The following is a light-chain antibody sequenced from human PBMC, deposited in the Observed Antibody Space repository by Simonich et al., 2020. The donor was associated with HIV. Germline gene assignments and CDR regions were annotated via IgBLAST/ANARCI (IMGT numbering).Light chain of an antibody. CDR2: KAS. CDR1: QTISTW. J-gene: IGKJ1*01. Sequence: DIQMTQSPSTLSASVGDRVTITCRASQTISTWLAWYQQKPGKALKLLIYKASSLQSGVPSRFSGSGSGTEFTLTISSLQPDDFATYYCQQYNRYSPRTFGQGTKVDIK. CDR3: QQYNRYSPRT. V-gene: IGKV1-5*03.